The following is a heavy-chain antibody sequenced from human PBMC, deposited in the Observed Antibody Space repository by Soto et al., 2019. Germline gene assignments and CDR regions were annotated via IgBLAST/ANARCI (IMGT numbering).Heavy chain of an antibody. D-gene: IGHD6-13*01. CDR3: ARGSIAASRGWFDP. J-gene: IGHJ5*02. CDR2: INHSGST. V-gene: IGHV4-34*01. CDR1: GGSFSGYY. Sequence: SETLSLTCAVYGGSFSGYYWSWIRQPPGKGLEWNGEINHSGSTNYNPSLKSRFTLSVDTSKNQFSLKLSSVTAADTAVYYCARGSIAASRGWFDPWGQGTLVTVSS.